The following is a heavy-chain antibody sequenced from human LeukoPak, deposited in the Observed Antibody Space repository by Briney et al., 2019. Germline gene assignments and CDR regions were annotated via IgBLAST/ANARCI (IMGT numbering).Heavy chain of an antibody. Sequence: GGSLTLSCAASGFTVSSNYMSWVRQAPGKGLEWVAVIYSGGSTYYADSVKGRFTISRDNSKNTLYLQMNSLRAEDTAVYYCARGPGSSWCLDYFDYWGQGTLVTVSS. CDR1: GFTVSSNY. J-gene: IGHJ4*02. V-gene: IGHV3-53*01. D-gene: IGHD6-13*01. CDR3: ARGPGSSWCLDYFDY. CDR2: IYSGGST.